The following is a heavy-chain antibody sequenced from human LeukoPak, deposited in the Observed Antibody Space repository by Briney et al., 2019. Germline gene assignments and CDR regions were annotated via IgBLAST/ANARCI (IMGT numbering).Heavy chain of an antibody. J-gene: IGHJ4*02. V-gene: IGHV1-69*04. CDR3: ARGRGVLAYCGGDCYPIRTRFDY. Sequence: VASVKVSCKASGGTFSSYAISWVRQAPGQGLEWMGRIIPILGIANYAQKLQGRVTITADKSTSTAYMELSSLRSEDTAVYYCARGRGVLAYCGGDCYPIRTRFDYWGQGTLVTVSS. D-gene: IGHD2-21*02. CDR2: IIPILGIA. CDR1: GGTFSSYA.